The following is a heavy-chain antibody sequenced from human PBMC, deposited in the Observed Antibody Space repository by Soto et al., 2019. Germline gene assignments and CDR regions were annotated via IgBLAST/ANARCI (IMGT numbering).Heavy chain of an antibody. CDR3: AKDLRSSIVVVPAALDY. CDR1: GFTFSSYA. CDR2: ISGSGGST. Sequence: GGSLRLSCAASGFTFSSYAMSWVRQAPGKGLEWVSAISGSGGSTYYADSVKVRFTISRDNSKNTLYLQMNSLRAEDTAVYYCAKDLRSSIVVVPAALDYWGQGTLVTVSS. D-gene: IGHD2-2*01. V-gene: IGHV3-23*01. J-gene: IGHJ4*02.